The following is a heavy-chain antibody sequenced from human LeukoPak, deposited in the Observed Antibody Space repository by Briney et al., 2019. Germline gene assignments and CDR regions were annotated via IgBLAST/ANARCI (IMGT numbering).Heavy chain of an antibody. Sequence: GGSLRLSCEVSGFTLRTYWMSWVRQAPGKGLEWVACIKEDGSETYYVNSVKGRSTISRDNVKNSIYFEMNSLRGDDTAVYCCVRDGRWPLVGDYWGQGTLVAVSS. D-gene: IGHD4-23*01. CDR2: IKEDGSET. CDR3: VRDGRWPLVGDY. J-gene: IGHJ4*02. V-gene: IGHV3-7*01. CDR1: GFTLRTYW.